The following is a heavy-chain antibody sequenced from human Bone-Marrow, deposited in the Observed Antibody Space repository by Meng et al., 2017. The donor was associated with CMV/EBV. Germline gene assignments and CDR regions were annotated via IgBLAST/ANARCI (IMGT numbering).Heavy chain of an antibody. V-gene: IGHV3-23*01. D-gene: IGHD3-22*01. CDR1: YA. Sequence: YAMPWVRQATGKGLEWVSTISGSGGSTYSADSVKGRFTISRDNSKNTLYLQMNSLRAEDTAVYYCAKGSGVDYYDSRGYYWPENSFDYWGQGTLVTVSS. J-gene: IGHJ4*02. CDR2: ISGSGGST. CDR3: AKGSGVDYYDSRGYYWPENSFDY.